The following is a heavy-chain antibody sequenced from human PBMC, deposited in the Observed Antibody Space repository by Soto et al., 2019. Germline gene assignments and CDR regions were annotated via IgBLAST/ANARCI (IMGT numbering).Heavy chain of an antibody. CDR1: GFTFSSYA. CDR3: ARAAWELLRAFDI. J-gene: IGHJ3*02. V-gene: IGHV3-30-3*01. Sequence: GGSLRLSCAASGFTFSSYAMHWVRQAPGKGLEWVAVISYDGSNKYYADSVKGRFTISRDNSKNTLYLQMNSLRAEDTAVYYCARAAWELLRAFDIWGQGTMVTVSS. D-gene: IGHD1-26*01. CDR2: ISYDGSNK.